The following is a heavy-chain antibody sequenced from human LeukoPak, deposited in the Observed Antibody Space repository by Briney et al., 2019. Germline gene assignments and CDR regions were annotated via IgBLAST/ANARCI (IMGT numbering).Heavy chain of an antibody. Sequence: PGGSLRLSCAASGFTFDDYGVSWVRQPPGKGLQWVSGINWNGVSTVYADSVKGRFTISRDNAKNSVYLQISSLRAEDTALYYCARGPAATDVYYFDSWGQGTLVTVSS. V-gene: IGHV3-20*04. D-gene: IGHD6-13*01. J-gene: IGHJ4*02. CDR2: INWNGVST. CDR3: ARGPAATDVYYFDS. CDR1: GFTFDDYG.